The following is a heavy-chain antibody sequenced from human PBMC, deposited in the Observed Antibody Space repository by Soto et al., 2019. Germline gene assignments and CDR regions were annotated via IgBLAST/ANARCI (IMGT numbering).Heavy chain of an antibody. CDR2: IIPIFGTA. CDR1: GGAISSYA. Sequence: GVSVKLSCKESGGAISSYASRWVRQDTGQGLEWMGGIIPIFGTANYAQKFQGRVTITADESTSTAYMELSSLRSEDTAVYYCARAYSRGGYYYYYGMDVWGQGTTVTVSS. CDR3: ARAYSRGGYYYYYGMDV. D-gene: IGHD2-21*01. V-gene: IGHV1-69*01. J-gene: IGHJ6*02.